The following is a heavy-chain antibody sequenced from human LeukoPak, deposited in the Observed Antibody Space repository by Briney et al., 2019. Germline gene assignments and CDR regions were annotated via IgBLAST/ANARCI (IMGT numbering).Heavy chain of an antibody. D-gene: IGHD1-26*01. Sequence: PGGSLRLSCTASGFTFSSDAMRWVRQAPGKGLEWVSSISGRGGGTYYTDSVKGRFTISRDNSKNTLYLQMNSLRAEDTAVYYCARSGNYYSFDYWGQETLVTVSS. V-gene: IGHV3-23*01. CDR1: GFTFSSDA. CDR2: ISGRGGGT. J-gene: IGHJ4*02. CDR3: ARSGNYYSFDY.